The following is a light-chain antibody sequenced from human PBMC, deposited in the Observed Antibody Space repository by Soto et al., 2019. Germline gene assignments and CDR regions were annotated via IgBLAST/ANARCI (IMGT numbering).Light chain of an antibody. CDR2: VHT. J-gene: IGLJ3*02. CDR1: SYNIGAGYD. Sequence: QSVLTQTPSVSGAPGQRVTISCTGSSYNIGAGYDVHWYQHLPGTAPKLLIYVHTNRPSGVPDRFSGSKSGTSASLAITGLQAEDEADYYCQSYDSRLSGWVFGGGTQLTVL. CDR3: QSYDSRLSGWV. V-gene: IGLV1-40*01.